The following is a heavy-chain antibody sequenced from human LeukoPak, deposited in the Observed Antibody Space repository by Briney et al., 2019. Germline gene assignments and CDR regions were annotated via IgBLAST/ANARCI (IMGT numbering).Heavy chain of an antibody. CDR2: ISSSSSTI. J-gene: IGHJ4*02. CDR3: ARGLSGYSSSLGY. Sequence: PGGSLRLSCAASGFTFSTYSMNWVRQAPGKGLEWVSYISSSSSTINYADSVKGRFTISRDNAKNTLYLQMSSLRAEDTAVYYCARGLSGYSSSLGYWGQGTLVTVSS. V-gene: IGHV3-48*04. CDR1: GFTFSTYS. D-gene: IGHD6-6*01.